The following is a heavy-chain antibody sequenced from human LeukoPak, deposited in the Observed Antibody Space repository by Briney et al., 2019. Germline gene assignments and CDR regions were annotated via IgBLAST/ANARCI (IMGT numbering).Heavy chain of an antibody. J-gene: IGHJ4*02. CDR1: GFTFNMYS. V-gene: IGHV3-23*01. CDR3: VSGNNSYYFTIYY. CDR2: ITRGRGNT. D-gene: IGHD1-26*01. Sequence: GGSPRLSCVASGFTFNMYSMSWVRQAPGKGLEWVASITRGRGNTYYAHSVKGRFTISRDNSKNTLYLQMNSLRDEDTAVYYLVSGNNSYYFTIYYWGEGNLGTVSS.